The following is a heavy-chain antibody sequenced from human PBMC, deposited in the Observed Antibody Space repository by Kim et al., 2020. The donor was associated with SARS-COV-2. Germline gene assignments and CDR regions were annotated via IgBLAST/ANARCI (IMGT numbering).Heavy chain of an antibody. CDR3: AKNPRLAGLDS. CDR1: GFTFSNYD. D-gene: IGHD6-19*01. J-gene: IGHJ4*02. Sequence: GGSLRLSCAASGFTFSNYDMTWVRQAPGKGLEWVSSISEIGGGTTYYADSVKGRFTISRDNSKNTLYLQMSSLRAEDSAVYYCAKNPRLAGLDSSGQGTL. V-gene: IGHV3-23*01. CDR2: ISEIGGGTT.